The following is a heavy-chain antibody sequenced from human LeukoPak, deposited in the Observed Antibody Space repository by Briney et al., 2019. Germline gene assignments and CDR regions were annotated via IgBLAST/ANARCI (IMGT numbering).Heavy chain of an antibody. CDR2: IWYDGSNK. J-gene: IGHJ3*02. CDR1: GFTFSNHW. CDR3: ARALTVMDAFDI. Sequence: GGSLRLSCAASGFTFSNHWMSWVRQAPGKGLEWVAVIWYDGSNKYYADSVKGRFTISRDNSKNTLYLQMNSLRAEDTAAFYCARALTVMDAFDIWGQGTMVTVSS. V-gene: IGHV3-33*08. D-gene: IGHD4-17*01.